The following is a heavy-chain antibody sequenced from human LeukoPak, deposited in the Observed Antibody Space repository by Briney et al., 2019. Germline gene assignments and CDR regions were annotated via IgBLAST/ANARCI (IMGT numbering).Heavy chain of an antibody. CDR1: GFTFSSYS. J-gene: IGHJ5*02. Sequence: KPGGSLRLSCAASGFTFSSYSMNWVRQAPGKGLELVTSISSSSSYIYYADSVKGRFTISRDNAKNSLYLQMNSLRAEDTAVYYCARDQAYDSSSENWFDPWGQGTLVTVSS. CDR3: ARDQAYDSSSENWFDP. V-gene: IGHV3-21*01. CDR2: ISSSSSYI. D-gene: IGHD6-13*01.